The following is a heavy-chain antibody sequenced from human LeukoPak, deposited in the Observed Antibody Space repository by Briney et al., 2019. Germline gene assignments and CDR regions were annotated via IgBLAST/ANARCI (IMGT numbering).Heavy chain of an antibody. V-gene: IGHV1-2*02. CDR1: GYTFTGYY. Sequence: GASVKVSCXASGYTFTGYYMHWVRQAPGQGLGWMGWINPNSGGTNYAQKFQGRVTMTRDTSISTAYMELSRLRSDDTAVYYCASFEGEWLSNWFDPWGQGTLVTVSS. CDR2: INPNSGGT. J-gene: IGHJ5*02. D-gene: IGHD3-3*01. CDR3: ASFEGEWLSNWFDP.